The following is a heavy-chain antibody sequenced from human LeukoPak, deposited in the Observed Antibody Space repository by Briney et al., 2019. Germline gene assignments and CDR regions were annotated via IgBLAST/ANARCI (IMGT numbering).Heavy chain of an antibody. CDR2: IQQDGSEK. V-gene: IGHV3-7*01. J-gene: IGHJ4*02. D-gene: IGHD5-18*01. Sequence: PGGSLRLSCAASGFTFKCYWMSWVRQAPGKGLEWVANIQQDGSEKKYVDSVKGRFTISRDNAKNSLYLQMDSLRAEDTAVYYCARHRYTYGRNFDCWGQGILVTVSS. CDR1: GFTFKCYW. CDR3: ARHRYTYGRNFDC.